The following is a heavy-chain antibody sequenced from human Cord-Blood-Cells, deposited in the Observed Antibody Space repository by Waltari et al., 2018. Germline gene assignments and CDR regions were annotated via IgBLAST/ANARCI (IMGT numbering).Heavy chain of an antibody. V-gene: IGHV4-34*01. J-gene: IGHJ3*02. Sequence: QVQLQQWGAGLLKPSETLSLTCAVYGGSFSGYYWSWIRQPPGKGLEWIGEINHSGSTNYNPSLKSRVTISVDTSKNQFSLKLSSVTAADTAVYYCARGRAYNWNYRPFDIWGQGTMVTVSS. CDR1: GGSFSGYY. D-gene: IGHD1-7*01. CDR2: INHSGST. CDR3: ARGRAYNWNYRPFDI.